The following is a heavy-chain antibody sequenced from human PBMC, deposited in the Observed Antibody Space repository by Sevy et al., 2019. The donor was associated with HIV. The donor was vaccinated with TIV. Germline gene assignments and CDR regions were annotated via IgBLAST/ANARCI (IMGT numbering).Heavy chain of an antibody. Sequence: SETLSLTCTVSGGSISSGGYYWSWIRQHPGKGLERIGYIYYSGSTYYNPSLKSRVTISVDTSKNQFSLKLSSVTAADTAVYYCARGVLYYYDSSGYPQIDPWGQGTLVTVSS. J-gene: IGHJ5*02. D-gene: IGHD3-22*01. CDR2: IYYSGST. CDR3: ARGVLYYYDSSGYPQIDP. V-gene: IGHV4-31*03. CDR1: GGSISSGGYY.